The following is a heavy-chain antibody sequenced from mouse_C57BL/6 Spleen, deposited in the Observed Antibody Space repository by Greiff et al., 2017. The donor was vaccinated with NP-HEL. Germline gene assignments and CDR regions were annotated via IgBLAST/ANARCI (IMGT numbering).Heavy chain of an antibody. CDR2: IYPRSGNT. D-gene: IGHD1-1*01. J-gene: IGHJ2*01. CDR3: ARNYGSSYEGY. Sequence: QVQLQQSGAELARPGASVKLSCKASGYTFTSYGISWVKQRPGQGLEWIGEIYPRSGNTYYNEKFKGKATLTADKSSSTAYMELRSLTSEDSAVYFCARNYGSSYEGYWGQGTTLTVSS. CDR1: GYTFTSYG. V-gene: IGHV1-81*01.